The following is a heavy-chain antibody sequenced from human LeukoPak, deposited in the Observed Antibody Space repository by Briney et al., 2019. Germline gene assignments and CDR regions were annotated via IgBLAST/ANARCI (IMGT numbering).Heavy chain of an antibody. CDR3: AKGYYYDSSGYLWAFDY. J-gene: IGHJ4*02. V-gene: IGHV3-30*02. Sequence: GGSLRLSCAASGFTFSSYGMHWVRQAPGKGLEWVAFIRYDGSNKYYADSVKGRFTISRDNSKNTLYLQMNSLRAEDTAVYYCAKGYYYDSSGYLWAFDYWGQGTLVTVSS. D-gene: IGHD3-22*01. CDR1: GFTFSSYG. CDR2: IRYDGSNK.